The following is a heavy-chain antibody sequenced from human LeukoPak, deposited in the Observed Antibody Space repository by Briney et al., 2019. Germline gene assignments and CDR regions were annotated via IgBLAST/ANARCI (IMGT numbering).Heavy chain of an antibody. J-gene: IGHJ4*02. CDR1: GGSVSSGSYY. CDR2: IYYSGST. V-gene: IGHV4-61*01. CDR3: ARGSGYYGSGSYLAY. D-gene: IGHD3-10*01. Sequence: PSETLSLTCTVSGGSVSSGSYYWSWIRQPPGKGLEWIGYIYYSGSTNYNPSLKSRVTISVDTSKNQFSLKLSSVTAADTAVYYCARGSGYYGSGSYLAYRGQGTLVTVSS.